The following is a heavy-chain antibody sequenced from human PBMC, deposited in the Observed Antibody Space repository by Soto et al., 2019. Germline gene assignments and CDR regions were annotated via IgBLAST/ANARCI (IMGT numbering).Heavy chain of an antibody. CDR2: INAGNGNT. CDR3: ARGGSLYWYFDL. V-gene: IGHV1-3*01. Sequence: ASVKVSCKTSGYTFTSYAMHWVRQAPGQRLEWMGWINAGNGNTKYSQKFQGRVTITRDTSASTAYMELSSLRSEDTAVYYCARGGSLYWYFDLWGRGTLVTVSS. J-gene: IGHJ2*01. D-gene: IGHD1-26*01. CDR1: GYTFTSYA.